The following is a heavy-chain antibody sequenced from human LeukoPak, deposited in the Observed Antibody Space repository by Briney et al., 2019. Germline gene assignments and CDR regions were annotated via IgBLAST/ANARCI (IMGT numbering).Heavy chain of an antibody. CDR3: ARGGTPESKVTIFGVADDY. J-gene: IGHJ4*02. CDR2: IIPIFGTA. CDR1: GGTFSSYA. Sequence: GASVKVSCKASGGTFSSYAISWVRQAPGQGLEWMGRIIPIFGTANYAKKFQGRVTITTDESTSTAYMELRSMRSEHTAVYYCARGGTPESKVTIFGVADDYWGQGTLVTVSS. V-gene: IGHV1-69*05. D-gene: IGHD3-3*01.